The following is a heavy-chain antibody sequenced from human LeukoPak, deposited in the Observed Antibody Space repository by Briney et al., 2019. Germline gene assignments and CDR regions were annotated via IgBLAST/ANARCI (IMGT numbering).Heavy chain of an antibody. CDR3: ATYRATS. D-gene: IGHD2-21*01. CDR1: GSTFSNYW. CDR2: IKEDGSEK. J-gene: IGHJ5*02. V-gene: IGHV3-7*03. Sequence: GGSLRLSCAASGSTFSNYWMSWVRQAPGKGLEWVANIKEDGSEKYYVDSVKGRFTVSRDNAKNSLFLQLNGLRVEDTAVYYCATYRATSWGQGALVTVSS.